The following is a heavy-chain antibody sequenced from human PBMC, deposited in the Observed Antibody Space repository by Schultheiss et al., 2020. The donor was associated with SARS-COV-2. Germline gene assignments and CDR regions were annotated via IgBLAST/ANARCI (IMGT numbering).Heavy chain of an antibody. Sequence: SETLSLTCAVYGGSFSGYYWSWIRQPPGKGLEWIGSIYYSGSTYYNPSLKSRVTISVDTSKNQFSLKLSSVTAADTAVYYCASEAAVAGLGYWGQGTLVTVSS. CDR1: GGSFSGYY. J-gene: IGHJ4*02. V-gene: IGHV4-34*01. D-gene: IGHD6-19*01. CDR3: ASEAAVAGLGY. CDR2: IYYSGST.